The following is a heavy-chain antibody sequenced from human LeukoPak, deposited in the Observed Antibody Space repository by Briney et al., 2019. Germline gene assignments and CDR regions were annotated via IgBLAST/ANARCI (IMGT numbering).Heavy chain of an antibody. Sequence: ASVKVSCKASGYTFTGYYMHWVRQAPGQGLEWMGWINPNSGGTNYAQKFQGRVTMTRDTSISTAYMELSRLRSDDTAVYYCARYPLRMTPAGFDYWGQGTLVTVSS. J-gene: IGHJ4*02. D-gene: IGHD2-2*01. CDR1: GYTFTGYY. CDR3: ARYPLRMTPAGFDY. CDR2: INPNSGGT. V-gene: IGHV1-2*02.